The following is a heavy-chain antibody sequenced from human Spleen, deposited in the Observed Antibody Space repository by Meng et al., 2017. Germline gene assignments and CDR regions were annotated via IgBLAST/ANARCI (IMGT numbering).Heavy chain of an antibody. Sequence: VRLAESGPGLGKPLQARSPTCTVSGGSISSGGYHWNWIRQHPGKGLEWIGYIYYSGTTYYNPSLKSRVTMSVETSKNQFSLKLSSVTAADTAVYFCARDGVGYGSGTNKWFDPWGQGTLVTVSS. D-gene: IGHD3-10*01. CDR1: GGSISSGGYH. J-gene: IGHJ5*02. CDR2: IYYSGTT. V-gene: IGHV4-31*03. CDR3: ARDGVGYGSGTNKWFDP.